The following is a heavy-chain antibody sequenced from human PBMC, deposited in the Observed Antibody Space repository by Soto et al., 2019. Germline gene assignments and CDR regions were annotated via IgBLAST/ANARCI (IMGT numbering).Heavy chain of an antibody. D-gene: IGHD3-3*01. CDR3: AKLPGTIFGVSRSY. J-gene: IGHJ4*02. V-gene: IGHV3-23*01. Sequence: EVQVLESGGGLVQPGGSLRLSCAASGFTFSNYAMNWVRQGPGKGLEWVSRISDSGGSTYYADSVKGRFTISRDNSKNTLDLQMNSLRAEDTAIYYRAKLPGTIFGVSRSYWGQGTLVTVSS. CDR2: ISDSGGST. CDR1: GFTFSNYA.